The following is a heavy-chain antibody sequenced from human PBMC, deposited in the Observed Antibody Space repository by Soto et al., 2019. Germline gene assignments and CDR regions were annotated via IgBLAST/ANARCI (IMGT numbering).Heavy chain of an antibody. CDR1: GFTVSSNY. D-gene: IGHD3-3*01. Sequence: GGSLRLSCAASGFTVSSNYMSWVRQAPGKGLEWVSVIYSGGSTYYADSVKGRFTISRHNSKNTLYLQMNSLRAEDTAVYYCARGTLRFSALDAFDIWGQGTMVTVSS. CDR3: ARGTLRFSALDAFDI. V-gene: IGHV3-53*04. CDR2: IYSGGST. J-gene: IGHJ3*02.